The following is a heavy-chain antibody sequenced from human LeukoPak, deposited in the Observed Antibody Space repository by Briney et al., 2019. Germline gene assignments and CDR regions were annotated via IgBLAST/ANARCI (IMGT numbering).Heavy chain of an antibody. D-gene: IGHD1-26*01. J-gene: IGHJ4*02. Sequence: GGSLRLSCAASGFTFNTHAMHWVRQAPGKGLEWVAVISHDGRREYHADSVKGRFIISRDNSKNTLYLQMNSLSDEDTAVYYCGKDLSGSYTFDHWGQGTLVTVSS. CDR3: GKDLSGSYTFDH. CDR1: GFTFNTHA. CDR2: ISHDGRRE. V-gene: IGHV3-30*04.